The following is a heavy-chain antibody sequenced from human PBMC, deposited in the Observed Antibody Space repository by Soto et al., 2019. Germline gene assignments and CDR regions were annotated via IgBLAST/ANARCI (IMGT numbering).Heavy chain of an antibody. Sequence: GGSLRLSCAASGFTFGSYAVSWVRQAPGKGLEWVSAISGSGGSTYYADSVKGRFTISRDNSKNTLYLQMNSLRAEDTAVYYCANYPSIPAAMIDFDYWGQGTLVTVSS. CDR3: ANYPSIPAAMIDFDY. D-gene: IGHD2-2*01. J-gene: IGHJ4*02. CDR1: GFTFGSYA. CDR2: ISGSGGST. V-gene: IGHV3-23*01.